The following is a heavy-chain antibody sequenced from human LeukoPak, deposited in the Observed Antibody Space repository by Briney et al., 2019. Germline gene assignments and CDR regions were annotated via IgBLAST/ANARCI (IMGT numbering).Heavy chain of an antibody. V-gene: IGHV1-69*05. CDR3: ARETHRSARFDP. J-gene: IGHJ5*02. CDR2: IIPIFGTA. CDR1: GGTFSSYA. Sequence: ASVNVSCKASGGTFSSYAISWVRQAPGQGLEWMGGIIPIFGTANYAQKFQGRVTITTNESTSTAYMELSSLRSEDTAVYYCARETHRSARFDPWGQGTLVTVSS.